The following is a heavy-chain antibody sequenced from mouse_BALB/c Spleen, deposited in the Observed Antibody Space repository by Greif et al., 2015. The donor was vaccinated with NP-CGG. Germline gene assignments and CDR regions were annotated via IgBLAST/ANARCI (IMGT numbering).Heavy chain of an antibody. V-gene: IGHV14-3*02. Sequence: VQLQQSGAELVKPGASVKLSCTASGFNIKDTYMHWVKQRPEQGLEWIGRIDPANGNTKYDPKFQGKATITADTSSNTAYLQLSSLTSEDTAVYYCAREGLDYDVAMDYWGQGTSVTVSS. CDR3: AREGLDYDVAMDY. D-gene: IGHD2-4*01. CDR1: GFNIKDTY. CDR2: IDPANGNT. J-gene: IGHJ4*01.